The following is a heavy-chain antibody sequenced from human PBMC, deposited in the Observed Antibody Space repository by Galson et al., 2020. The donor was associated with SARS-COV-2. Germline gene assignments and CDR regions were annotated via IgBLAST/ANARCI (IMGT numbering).Heavy chain of an antibody. Sequence: GGSLRLSCAASGFTFSSYAMSWVRQAPGKGLEWVSAISGSGGSTYYADSVKGRFTISRDNSKNTLYLQMNSLRAEDTAVYYCAKTAGGYNYVWGSYRYTSFVDYWGQGTLVTVSS. CDR2: ISGSGGST. V-gene: IGHV3-23*01. CDR3: AKTAGGYNYVWGSYRYTSFVDY. CDR1: GFTFSSYA. J-gene: IGHJ4*02. D-gene: IGHD3-16*02.